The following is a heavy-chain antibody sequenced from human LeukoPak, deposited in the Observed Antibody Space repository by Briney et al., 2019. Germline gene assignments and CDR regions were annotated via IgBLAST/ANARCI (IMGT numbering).Heavy chain of an antibody. V-gene: IGHV3-7*02. CDR1: GFTFSRYW. Sequence: GGSLRLPCATSGFTFSRYWMNWVRQAPGKGLEWVANIKQDGSEKYYVDSVKGRCTISRDNAKNSLYLQMSSLRVEDTAVYYCAGAMYSGSFDPWGQGILVTVSS. CDR3: AGAMYSGSFDP. D-gene: IGHD1-26*01. J-gene: IGHJ5*02. CDR2: IKQDGSEK.